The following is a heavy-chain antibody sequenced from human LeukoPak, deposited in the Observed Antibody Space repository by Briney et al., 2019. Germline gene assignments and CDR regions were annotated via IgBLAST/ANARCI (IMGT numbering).Heavy chain of an antibody. Sequence: SETLSLTCTVSGGSIGSYYWSWMRQPPGKGLEWIGYIYYSGSINYNTPLKSRVTISVDTSKNQFSLKLSSVTAADTAVYYCARDLVVVPAANGDAFDIWGQGTMVTVSS. CDR3: ARDLVVVPAANGDAFDI. D-gene: IGHD2-2*01. V-gene: IGHV4-59*12. CDR2: IYYSGSI. CDR1: GGSIGSYY. J-gene: IGHJ3*02.